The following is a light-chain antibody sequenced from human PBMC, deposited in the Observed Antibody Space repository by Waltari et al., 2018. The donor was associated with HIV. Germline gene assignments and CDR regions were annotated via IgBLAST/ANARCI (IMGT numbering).Light chain of an antibody. CDR1: SGSIASSY. V-gene: IGLV6-57*01. J-gene: IGLJ2*01. Sequence: NFMLTRPHSVSESPGKTVSISCTRSSGSIASSYVQWYQQRPGSSPTAVIFEDNQRPSGVPERFSGSIDSSSNSASLTISGLKTEDEADYYCQSYDTTTPVVFGGGTRLTVL. CDR3: QSYDTTTPVV. CDR2: EDN.